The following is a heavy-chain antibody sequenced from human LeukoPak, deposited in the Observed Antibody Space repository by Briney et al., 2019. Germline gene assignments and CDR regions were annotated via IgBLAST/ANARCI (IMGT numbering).Heavy chain of an antibody. D-gene: IGHD3-10*01. J-gene: IGHJ4*02. CDR2: ISGSGGST. V-gene: IGHV3-23*01. Sequence: GGSLRLSCAASGFTFSSYAMSWVRQAPGKGLEWVSAISGSGGSTYYADSVKGRFTISRDNSKNTLYLQMNSLRAEDTAVYYCAKDLSPGGSGSYYSDYWGQGTLVTVSS. CDR3: AKDLSPGGSGSYYSDY. CDR1: GFTFSSYA.